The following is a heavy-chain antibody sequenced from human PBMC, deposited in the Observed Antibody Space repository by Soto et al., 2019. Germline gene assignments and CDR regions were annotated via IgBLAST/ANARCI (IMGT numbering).Heavy chain of an antibody. CDR3: ASEMVRGVIIPRSY. Sequence: ASVKVSCKASGYTFTGYYMHWVRQAPGQGLEWMGWINPNSGGTNYAQKFQGRVTMTRDTSISTAYMELSRLRSDDTAVYYCASEMVRGVIIPRSYWGQGTLVTVSS. CDR1: GYTFTGYY. V-gene: IGHV1-2*02. CDR2: INPNSGGT. J-gene: IGHJ4*02. D-gene: IGHD3-10*01.